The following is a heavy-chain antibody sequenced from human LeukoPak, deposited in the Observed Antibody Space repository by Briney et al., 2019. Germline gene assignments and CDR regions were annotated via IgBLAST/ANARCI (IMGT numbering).Heavy chain of an antibody. D-gene: IGHD3-3*01. J-gene: IGHJ4*02. Sequence: GGSLRLSCAASGFTFSSYEMNWVRQAPGKGLEWVSYISSSGSTIYYADSVKGRFTISRDNAKNSLYLQMNSLRAEDTAVYYCARAPVHYDFWSGYYDYWGQATLVTVSS. V-gene: IGHV3-48*03. CDR1: GFTFSSYE. CDR3: ARAPVHYDFWSGYYDY. CDR2: ISSSGSTI.